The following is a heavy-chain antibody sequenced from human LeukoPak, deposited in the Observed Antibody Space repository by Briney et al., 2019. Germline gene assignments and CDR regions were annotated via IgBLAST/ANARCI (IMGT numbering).Heavy chain of an antibody. CDR3: ARVTRYCSSTSCPFDY. CDR2: ISSSGSTI. Sequence: GGSLRLSCAASGFTFSSYEMNWVRQAPGKGLEWVSYISSSGSTIYYADSVKGRFTISRDNAKNSLHLQMNSLRAEDTAVYYCARVTRYCSSTSCPFDYWGQGTLVTVSS. V-gene: IGHV3-48*03. D-gene: IGHD2-2*01. J-gene: IGHJ4*02. CDR1: GFTFSSYE.